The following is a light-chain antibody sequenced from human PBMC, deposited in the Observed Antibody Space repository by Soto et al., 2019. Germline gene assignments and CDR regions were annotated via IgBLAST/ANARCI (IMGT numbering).Light chain of an antibody. Sequence: DIQMTQSPSTLSASVGDRVTITCRASQSINNWLAWYQQKPGKAPILLIYKASTLESGVPSRFSGSGSGTEFTLTISSPQPDDFATYYCQQYDSDYTFGQGTKLEIK. CDR1: QSINNW. CDR3: QQYDSDYT. V-gene: IGKV1-5*03. CDR2: KAS. J-gene: IGKJ2*01.